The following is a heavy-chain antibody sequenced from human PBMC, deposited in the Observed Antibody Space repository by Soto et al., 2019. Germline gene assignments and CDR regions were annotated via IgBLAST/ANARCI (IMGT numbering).Heavy chain of an antibody. V-gene: IGHV3-30*18. Sequence: GGSLRLSCAASGFTFSSSGMHWVRQAPGKGLEWVAVISYEGTNKYYADSVKGRFTISRDNSKNTLYLQMNSLRGEDTGVYYCAKEFHTWNYFDYWGQGTPVTVSS. D-gene: IGHD1-20*01. CDR1: GFTFSSSG. CDR3: AKEFHTWNYFDY. J-gene: IGHJ4*02. CDR2: ISYEGTNK.